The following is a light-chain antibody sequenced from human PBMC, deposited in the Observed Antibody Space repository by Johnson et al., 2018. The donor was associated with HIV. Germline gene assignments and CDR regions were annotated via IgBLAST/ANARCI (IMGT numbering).Light chain of an antibody. Sequence: QSVLTQPPSVSAATGQKVTISCSGSSSNIGNNYVSWYQQLPGTAPKLLIYDNNKRPSGIPDRFSGSKSGTSATLDITGLQTGDEADYYCGTWGGVFGTGTKVTVL. CDR1: SSNIGNNY. CDR3: GTWGGV. J-gene: IGLJ1*01. CDR2: DNN. V-gene: IGLV1-51*01.